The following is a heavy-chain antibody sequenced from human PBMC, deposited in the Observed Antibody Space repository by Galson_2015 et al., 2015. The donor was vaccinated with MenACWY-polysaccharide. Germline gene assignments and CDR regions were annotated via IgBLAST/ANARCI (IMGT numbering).Heavy chain of an antibody. V-gene: IGHV3-30*18. CDR2: ISYDGSNK. Sequence: SLRLSCAASGFIFSYYGMQWVRQAPGKGLEWVAVISYDGSNKFYADSVKGRFTISRDNSRNTLYLQLNTLRAEDTAIYSCAKDVDHFDSSGLDSWGQATLVTVSS. CDR1: GFIFSYYG. CDR3: AKDVDHFDSSGLDS. D-gene: IGHD3-22*01. J-gene: IGHJ4*02.